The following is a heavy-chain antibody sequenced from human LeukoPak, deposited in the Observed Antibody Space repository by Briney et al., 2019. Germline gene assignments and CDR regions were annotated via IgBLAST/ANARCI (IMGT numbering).Heavy chain of an antibody. D-gene: IGHD5-18*01. CDR1: GYSISSGYY. J-gene: IGHJ4*02. CDR2: IYHSGST. Sequence: SETLSLTCTVSGYSISSGYYWGWIRQPPGKGLEWIGSIYHSGSTYYNPSLKSRVTISVDTSKNQFSLNVNSVTAADTAVYYCARIGYSFRDDFWGQGTLVTVSS. CDR3: ARIGYSFRDDF. V-gene: IGHV4-38-2*02.